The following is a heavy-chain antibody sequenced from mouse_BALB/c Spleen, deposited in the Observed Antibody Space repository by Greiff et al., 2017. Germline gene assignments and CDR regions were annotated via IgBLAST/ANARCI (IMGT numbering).Heavy chain of an antibody. Sequence: EVQGVESGPGLVKPSQSLSLTCTVTGYSITSDYAWNWIRQFPGNKLEWMGYISYSGSTSYNPSLKSRISITRDTSKNQFFLQLNSVTTEDTATYYCASNRYDGFDYWGQGTTLTVSS. D-gene: IGHD2-14*01. CDR1: GYSITSDYA. V-gene: IGHV3-2*02. J-gene: IGHJ2*01. CDR3: ASNRYDGFDY. CDR2: ISYSGST.